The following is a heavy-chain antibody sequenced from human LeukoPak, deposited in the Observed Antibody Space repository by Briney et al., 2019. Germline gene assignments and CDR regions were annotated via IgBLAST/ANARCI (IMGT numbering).Heavy chain of an antibody. V-gene: IGHV4-59*01. CDR3: ARWSYGSSGQRPFDI. D-gene: IGHD3-22*01. J-gene: IGHJ3*02. CDR2: IYYSGTT. CDR1: GGSINNYY. Sequence: SETLSLTCTVSGGSINNYYWTWIRQPPGKGLEWIGYIYYSGTTNYNPSLESRVTVSVDTSKNQFSLKLSSVTAADTAVYYCARWSYGSSGQRPFDIWGQGTMVTVSS.